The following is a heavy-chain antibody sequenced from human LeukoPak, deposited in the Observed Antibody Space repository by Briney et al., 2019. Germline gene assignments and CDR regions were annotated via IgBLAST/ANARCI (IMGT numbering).Heavy chain of an antibody. V-gene: IGHV4-59*01. CDR3: ARVWVGMAVAGSFDY. CDR2: IYYSGST. J-gene: IGHJ4*02. D-gene: IGHD5-24*01. CDR1: GGSTSGYY. Sequence: SETLSLTCTVSGGSTSGYYWSWIRQPPGKGLEWIGDIYYSGSTNYNPSLTSRVTISVDTSKNQFSLKLNSVTAADTAVYYCARVWVGMAVAGSFDYWGQGTLVTVSS.